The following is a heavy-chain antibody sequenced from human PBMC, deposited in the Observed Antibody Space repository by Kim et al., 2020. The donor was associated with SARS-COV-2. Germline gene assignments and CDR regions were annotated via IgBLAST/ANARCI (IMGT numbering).Heavy chain of an antibody. J-gene: IGHJ5*02. D-gene: IGHD2-2*01. V-gene: IGHV3-11*04. Sequence: KGRLTISKNNAKNALYLQMNSLRAEDTAVYYCARVRIVVVPDAISRWFDPWGQGTLVTVSS. CDR3: ARVRIVVVPDAISRWFDP.